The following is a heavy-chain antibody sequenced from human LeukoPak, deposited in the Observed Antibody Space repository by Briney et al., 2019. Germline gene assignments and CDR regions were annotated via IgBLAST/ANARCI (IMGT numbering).Heavy chain of an antibody. J-gene: IGHJ4*02. V-gene: IGHV3-30*18. CDR1: GFTFSSYG. CDR2: TSYDGSNK. D-gene: IGHD3-10*01. Sequence: GRSLRLSCAASGFTFSSYGMHWVRQAPGKGLEWVAVTSYDGSNKHYADSVKGRFTISRDNSRSTLYLQMNSLRAEDTAVYYCAKERYGSGSLNYWGQGTLVTVSS. CDR3: AKERYGSGSLNY.